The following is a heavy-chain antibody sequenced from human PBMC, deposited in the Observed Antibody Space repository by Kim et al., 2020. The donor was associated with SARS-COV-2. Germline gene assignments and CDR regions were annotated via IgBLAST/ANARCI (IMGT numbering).Heavy chain of an antibody. CDR1: GFTFSSYS. CDR3: ARDVAYCGGDCYSFFDY. CDR2: ISSSSSTI. D-gene: IGHD2-21*02. V-gene: IGHV3-48*04. J-gene: IGHJ4*02. Sequence: GGSLRLSCAASGFTFSSYSMNWVRQAPGKGLEWVSYISSSSSTIYYADSVKGRFTISRDNAKNSLYLQMNSLRAEDTAVYYCARDVAYCGGDCYSFFDYWGQGTLVTVSS.